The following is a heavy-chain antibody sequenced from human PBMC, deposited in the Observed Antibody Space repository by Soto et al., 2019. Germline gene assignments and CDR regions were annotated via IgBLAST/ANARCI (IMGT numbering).Heavy chain of an antibody. CDR3: ARDHFVVAARIDV. Sequence: SETLSLTCTVSGGSISSGDYYWSWIRQPPGKGLEWIGYIYYSGSTYYNPSLKSRVTISVDTSKNQFSLKLSSVTAADTAVYYCARDHFVVAARIDVWGQGTSVTVSS. J-gene: IGHJ6*02. CDR2: IYYSGST. D-gene: IGHD2-15*01. CDR1: GGSISSGDYY. V-gene: IGHV4-30-4*01.